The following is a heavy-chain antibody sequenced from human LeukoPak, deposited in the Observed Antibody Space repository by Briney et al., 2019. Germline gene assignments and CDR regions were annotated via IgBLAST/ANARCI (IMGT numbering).Heavy chain of an antibody. CDR3: AKASGSMGAVYYIDY. D-gene: IGHD1-26*01. CDR2: ISYDGSNK. CDR1: GFTFSSYG. V-gene: IGHV3-30*18. J-gene: IGHJ4*02. Sequence: GGSLRLSCAASGFTFSSYGINWVRQAPGTRLKGGAVISYDGSNKYYADSVKGRFTISRDNSKNTLYLQMNSLRVEDTAVYYCAKASGSMGAVYYIDYWGQGTLVTVSS.